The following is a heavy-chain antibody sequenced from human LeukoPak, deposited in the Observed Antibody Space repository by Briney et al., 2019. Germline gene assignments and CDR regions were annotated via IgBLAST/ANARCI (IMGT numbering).Heavy chain of an antibody. D-gene: IGHD2-2*01. J-gene: IGHJ4*02. V-gene: IGHV3-7*01. Sequence: PGGSLRLSCTASEFTFSSYWVTWVRQAPGKGLEWVANINQGESEKYYVDSVKGRFTISRDNAKESLYLQMNNLRVEDTAVYYCARDYQWKFDCWGQGTLVTVSS. CDR3: ARDYQWKFDC. CDR2: INQGESEK. CDR1: EFTFSSYW.